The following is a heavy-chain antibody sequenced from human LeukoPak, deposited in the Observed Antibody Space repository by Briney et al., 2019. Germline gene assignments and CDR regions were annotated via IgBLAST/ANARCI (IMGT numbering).Heavy chain of an antibody. V-gene: IGHV5-51*01. Sequence: GESLKISCKGSGYSFTSYWIGGVRQMPGKGLEWMGIIYPGDSDTRYSPSFQGQVTISADKSISTAYLQWSSLKASDTAMYYCARTGYSSGWYGGFDIWGQGTLVTVSS. CDR1: GYSFTSYW. D-gene: IGHD6-19*01. J-gene: IGHJ3*02. CDR2: IYPGDSDT. CDR3: ARTGYSSGWYGGFDI.